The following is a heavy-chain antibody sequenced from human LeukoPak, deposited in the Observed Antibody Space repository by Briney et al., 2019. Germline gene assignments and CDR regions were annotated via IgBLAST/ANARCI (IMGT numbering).Heavy chain of an antibody. J-gene: IGHJ4*02. Sequence: PSQTLSLTCTVPGGSVSSGDYFWSWIRQPPGKGQELIAYIYYTGTTYYNPSLKSPVTISIDTSKNQFSLKLNSVTAADTAVYYCARQYYGSEDNWGQGTLVTVSS. CDR3: ARQYYGSEDN. CDR1: GGSVSSGDYF. CDR2: IYYTGTT. V-gene: IGHV4-30-4*01. D-gene: IGHD3-10*01.